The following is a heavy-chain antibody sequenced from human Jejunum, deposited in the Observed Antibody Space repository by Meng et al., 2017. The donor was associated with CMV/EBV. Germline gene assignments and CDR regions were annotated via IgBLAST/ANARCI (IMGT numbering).Heavy chain of an antibody. CDR1: F. CDR2: INPSSGST. D-gene: IGHD3-22*01. J-gene: IGHJ5*02. V-gene: IGHV1-46*04. CDR3: SRGPYYYESSGYYGGQSNWFDP. Sequence: FLPWVRQAPGQGLEWMGIINPSSGSTTYARKLQGRVTMTRDPSTSTFYMELSSLTSEDTAVYFCSRGPYYYESSGYYGGQSNWFDPWGQGTQVTVSS.